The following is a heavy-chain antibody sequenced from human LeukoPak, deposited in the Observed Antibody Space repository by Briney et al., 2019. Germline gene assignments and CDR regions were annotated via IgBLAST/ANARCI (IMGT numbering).Heavy chain of an antibody. CDR3: ARLYGTFLEWSPYFDY. V-gene: IGHV3-53*04. CDR2: IYSGGST. CDR1: GFTVSSNF. Sequence: GGSLRLSCAASGFTVSSNFMSWVRQAPGKGLEWVSVIYSGGSTYYADSVKGRFTISRHNSKNQLYLQMNGLRAEDTAVYYCARLYGTFLEWSPYFDYWGQGTLVTVSS. D-gene: IGHD3-3*02. J-gene: IGHJ4*02.